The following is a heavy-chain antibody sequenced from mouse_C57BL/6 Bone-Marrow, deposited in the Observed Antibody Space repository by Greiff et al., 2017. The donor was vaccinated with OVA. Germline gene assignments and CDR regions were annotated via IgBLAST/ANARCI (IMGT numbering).Heavy chain of an antibody. CDR1: GFTFSSYA. V-gene: IGHV5-4*03. Sequence: EVKLMESGGGLVKPGGSLKLSCAASGFTFSSYAMSWVRQTPEKRLVWVATISDGGSYTYYPANVKGRFTIPRDNAKNTLYLQMIHLKSEDTAMYYCASLGRGDYWGQGTTLTVSS. CDR3: ASLGRGDY. CDR2: ISDGGSYT. J-gene: IGHJ2*01. D-gene: IGHD6-2*01.